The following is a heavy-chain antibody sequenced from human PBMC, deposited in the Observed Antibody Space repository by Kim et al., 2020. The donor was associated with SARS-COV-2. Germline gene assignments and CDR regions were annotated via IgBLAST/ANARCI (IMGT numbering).Heavy chain of an antibody. CDR1: GYTFTSYA. D-gene: IGHD3-10*01. J-gene: IGHJ4*02. Sequence: ASVKVSCKASGYTFTSYAMHWVRQAPGQRLEWMGWINAGNGNTKYSQKFQGRVTITRDTSASTAYMELSSLRSEDTAVYYCARDRAGERRTMVATFSYWGQGTLVTVSS. CDR2: INAGNGNT. CDR3: ARDRAGERRTMVATFSY. V-gene: IGHV1-3*01.